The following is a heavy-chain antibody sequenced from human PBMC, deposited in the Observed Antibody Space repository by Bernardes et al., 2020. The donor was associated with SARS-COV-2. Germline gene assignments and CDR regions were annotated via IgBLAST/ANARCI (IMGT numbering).Heavy chain of an antibody. CDR3: ARPPTNPFSEAFDI. J-gene: IGHJ3*02. Sequence: TLSLTCTVSGGSISSSSYYWVWIRQPPGTGLEWIGSIYYSWSTYYNPSLKSRVTISVDTSKNQFSLKLSSVTAADTAVYYCARPPTNPFSEAFDIWGQGTMVTVSS. V-gene: IGHV4-39*07. CDR2: IYYSWST. CDR1: GGSISSSSYY.